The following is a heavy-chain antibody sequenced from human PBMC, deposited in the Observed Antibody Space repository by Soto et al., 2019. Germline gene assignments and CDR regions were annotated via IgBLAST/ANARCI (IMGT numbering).Heavy chain of an antibody. CDR2: IWYDGSNK. D-gene: IGHD3-9*01. CDR3: ARVGYFDWLSLIGKYYYGMDV. V-gene: IGHV3-33*01. Sequence: PGGSLRLSCAASGFTFSSYGMHWVRQAPGKGLEWVAVIWYDGSNKYYADSVKGRFTISRDNSKNTLYLQMNSLRAEDTAVYYCARVGYFDWLSLIGKYYYGMDVWGQWTTVTVSS. J-gene: IGHJ6*02. CDR1: GFTFSSYG.